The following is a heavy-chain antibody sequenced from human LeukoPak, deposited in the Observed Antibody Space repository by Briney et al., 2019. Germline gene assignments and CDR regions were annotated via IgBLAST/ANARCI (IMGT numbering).Heavy chain of an antibody. CDR2: IYSSVSA. CDR3: ARDVRYASGWSTPES. Sequence: PSETLSLTSTVSGGSIINHYWSCIRQPAGKGQEWIGRIYSSVSANYSPSLKSRVSMSIDTSNNHFFLNLTSVTAAATALYFCARDVRYASGWSTPESWGQGTLVTVSS. V-gene: IGHV4-4*07. CDR1: GGSIINHY. D-gene: IGHD6-19*01. J-gene: IGHJ5*02.